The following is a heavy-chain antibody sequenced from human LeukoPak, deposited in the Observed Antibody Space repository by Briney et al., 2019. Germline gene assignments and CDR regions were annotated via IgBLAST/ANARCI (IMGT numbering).Heavy chain of an antibody. J-gene: IGHJ2*01. Sequence: GGSLRLSCAASGFTFSDYYMSWIRQAPGKGLEWVSYISSSGSTIYYADSVKGRFTTSRDNARNSLYLQMNSLRAEDTAVYYCARELGSPHYWYFDLWGRGTLVTVSS. CDR3: ARELGSPHYWYFDL. CDR1: GFTFSDYY. D-gene: IGHD7-27*01. V-gene: IGHV3-11*01. CDR2: ISSSGSTI.